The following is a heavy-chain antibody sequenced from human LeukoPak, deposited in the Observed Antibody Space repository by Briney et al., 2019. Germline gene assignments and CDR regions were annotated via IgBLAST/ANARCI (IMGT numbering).Heavy chain of an antibody. Sequence: GESLKISCKGSGYSFTNYWIGWVRQMPGKGLEWMGIIYPGDSDTKYSPSFEGQVTISADKSINTAYLQWSSLKTSDTAMYFCARYEPLITAQPYDLWGQGTLVTVSS. CDR3: ARYEPLITAQPYDL. J-gene: IGHJ5*02. CDR2: IYPGDSDT. D-gene: IGHD6-13*01. CDR1: GYSFTNYW. V-gene: IGHV5-51*01.